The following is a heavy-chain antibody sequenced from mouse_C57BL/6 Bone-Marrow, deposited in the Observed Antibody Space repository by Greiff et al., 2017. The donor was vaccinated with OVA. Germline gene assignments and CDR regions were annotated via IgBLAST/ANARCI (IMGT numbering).Heavy chain of an antibody. CDR3: ARHITYGSSYGGYAMDY. CDR2: ISSGGSYT. Sequence: EVKLLESGGDLVKPGGSLKLSCAASGFTFSSYGMSWVRQTPDKRLEWVATISSGGSYTYYPDSVKGRFTISRDNAKNTLYRQLSSLKSENTAMYYGARHITYGSSYGGYAMDYWGQGTSVTVSS. CDR1: GFTFSSYG. V-gene: IGHV5-6*01. J-gene: IGHJ4*01. D-gene: IGHD1-1*01.